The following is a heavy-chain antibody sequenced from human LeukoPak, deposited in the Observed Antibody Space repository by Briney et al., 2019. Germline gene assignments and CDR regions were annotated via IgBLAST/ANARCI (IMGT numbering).Heavy chain of an antibody. CDR1: GFTFDDYA. CDR2: ISWNSGRI. D-gene: IGHD1-26*01. J-gene: IGHJ4*02. Sequence: GTSLRLSCAASGFTFDDYAMHWVRQAPGKGLQWVSGISWNSGRIGYADPAKGRFTISRDNAKNSLYLQMNSLRAEDTAVYYCARADSLVGASPDYWGQGTLVTVSS. CDR3: ARADSLVGASPDY. V-gene: IGHV3-9*01.